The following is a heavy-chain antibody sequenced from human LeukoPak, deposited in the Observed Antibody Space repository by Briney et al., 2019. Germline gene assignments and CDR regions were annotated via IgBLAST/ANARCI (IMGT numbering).Heavy chain of an antibody. CDR2: IYYTGAT. D-gene: IGHD6-6*01. V-gene: IGHV4-59*11. CDR3: ARAYSSSSGRPFDY. Sequence: SETLSLTCSVSGGSISSHYWSWIRQPPGKELEWIGYIYYTGATNYKPSLKSRVTISVDTSKNQFSLNLTSVTAADTAVYYCARAYSSSSGRPFDYWGQGTLVTVSS. CDR1: GGSISSHY. J-gene: IGHJ4*02.